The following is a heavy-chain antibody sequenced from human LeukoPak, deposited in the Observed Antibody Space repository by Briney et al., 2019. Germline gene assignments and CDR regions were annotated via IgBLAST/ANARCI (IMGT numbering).Heavy chain of an antibody. CDR2: ISGSGGST. CDR1: GFTVSSNY. CDR3: AKDRDDYVWGSYLGAFDI. Sequence: GGSLRLSCAASGFTVSSNYMSWVRQAPGKGLGWVSLISGSGGSTYYAGSVKGRFTISRDNSKNTLYLQMNSLRAEDTAVFYCAKDRDDYVWGSYLGAFDIWGQGTMVTVSS. D-gene: IGHD3-16*01. J-gene: IGHJ3*02. V-gene: IGHV3-23*01.